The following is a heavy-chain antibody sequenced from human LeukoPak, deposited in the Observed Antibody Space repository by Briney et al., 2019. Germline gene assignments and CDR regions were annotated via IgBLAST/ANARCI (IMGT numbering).Heavy chain of an antibody. CDR2: FKSKVAGGTT. Sequence: GGSLRLSCAASGFTFSVTWMSLVRQAPGRGLEWVGRFKSKVAGGTTDYAAPVAGRFTISRDDSKNMLYLQMNSLKTEDTGVYYCTRGAPQADVFDIWGQGTMVTVSS. CDR1: GFTFSVTW. CDR3: TRGAPQADVFDI. D-gene: IGHD1-26*01. V-gene: IGHV3-15*01. J-gene: IGHJ3*02.